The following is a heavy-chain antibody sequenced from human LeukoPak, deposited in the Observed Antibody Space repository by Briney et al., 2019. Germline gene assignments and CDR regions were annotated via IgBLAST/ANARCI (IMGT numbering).Heavy chain of an antibody. CDR2: IYYSGST. J-gene: IGHJ4*02. D-gene: IGHD1-26*01. V-gene: IGHV4-30-4*01. CDR1: GDSISSGDYY. Sequence: SETLSLTRTVSGDSISSGDYYWSWIRQPPGKGLEWIGYIYYSGSTHYNPSLKSRVTISVDTSKNQFSLKLSSVTAADTAVYYCARQGRGQSGSYDYWGQGTLVTVSS. CDR3: ARQGRGQSGSYDY.